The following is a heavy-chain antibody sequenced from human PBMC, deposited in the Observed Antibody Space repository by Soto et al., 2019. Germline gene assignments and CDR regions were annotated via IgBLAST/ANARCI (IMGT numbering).Heavy chain of an antibody. D-gene: IGHD2-15*01. CDR2: IIPIFGTA. V-gene: IGHV1-69*13. CDR1: GGTFSSYA. CDR3: AHATVAALGSYYYYGMDV. Sequence: GASVKVSCKASGGTFSSYAISWVRQAPGQGLEWMGGIIPIFGTANYAQKFQGRVTITADESTSTAYMELSSLRSEDTAVYYCAHATVAALGSYYYYGMDVWGQGTTVTVSS. J-gene: IGHJ6*02.